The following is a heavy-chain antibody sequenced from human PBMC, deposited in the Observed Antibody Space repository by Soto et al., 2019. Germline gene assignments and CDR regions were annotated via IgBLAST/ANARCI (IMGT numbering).Heavy chain of an antibody. V-gene: IGHV1-18*01. CDR3: AAAPGITGPDDAFDI. CDR2: ISAYSGDT. D-gene: IGHD1-20*01. Sequence: EASVKVSCKASGYTFINYAINWVRQAPGQGLEWMGWISAYSGDTDYAQKLQGRVIMTTDTSTTTAYMELRSLRSEDTAVYYCAAAPGITGPDDAFDIWGQGTMVTVSS. J-gene: IGHJ3*02. CDR1: GYTFINYA.